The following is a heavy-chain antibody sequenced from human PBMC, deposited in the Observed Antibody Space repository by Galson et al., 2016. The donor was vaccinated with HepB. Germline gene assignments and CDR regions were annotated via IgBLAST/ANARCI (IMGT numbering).Heavy chain of an antibody. D-gene: IGHD2-15*01. CDR3: ARDIGDCSSGTCYSDYLDY. Sequence: SLRLSCAASGFTFGSYAMHWVRQAPGKGLEWVSVIYSGGSTYYADSVKGRFTISRDNSKNTLYLQMNSLRAEDTAVYYCARDIGDCSSGTCYSDYLDYWGQGTLVAVSS. CDR1: GFTFGSYA. CDR2: IYSGGST. J-gene: IGHJ4*02. V-gene: IGHV3-53*01.